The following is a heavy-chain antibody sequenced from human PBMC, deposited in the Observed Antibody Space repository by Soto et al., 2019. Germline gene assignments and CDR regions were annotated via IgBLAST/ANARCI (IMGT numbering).Heavy chain of an antibody. CDR2: ISAYNRDA. CDR3: ATDPDPPNHGYDSVCCFDY. D-gene: IGHD6-19*01. CDR1: AYTFSKYG. Sequence: QVHLVQSGAAVKKPGASVTVSCKASAYTFSKYGFSWIRQAPGQGPEWMGWISAYNRDAVYAQKFQGRVTLTTDTSTTTVYMDLRSLTSDDTAVYYCATDPDPPNHGYDSVCCFDYWGPGTLVTVSS. J-gene: IGHJ4*02. V-gene: IGHV1-18*01.